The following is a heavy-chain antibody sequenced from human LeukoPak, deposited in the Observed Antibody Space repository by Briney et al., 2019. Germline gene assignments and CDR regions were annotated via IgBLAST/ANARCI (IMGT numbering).Heavy chain of an antibody. CDR3: AREIHGGNTGVFDY. D-gene: IGHD4-23*01. Sequence: GGSLRLSCAASGFTVSSNYMSWVRQAPGKGLEWVSFICSGGSTYYADSVKGRFTISRDNSKNTLYLQMNSLRAEDTAVYYCAREIHGGNTGVFDYWGQGTLVTVSS. CDR2: ICSGGST. V-gene: IGHV3-66*01. J-gene: IGHJ4*02. CDR1: GFTVSSNY.